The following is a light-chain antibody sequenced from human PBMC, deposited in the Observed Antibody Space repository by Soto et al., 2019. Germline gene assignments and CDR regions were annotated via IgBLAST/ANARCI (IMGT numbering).Light chain of an antibody. V-gene: IGLV1-44*01. J-gene: IGLJ2*01. CDR1: SSNIGSNT. CDR2: SND. Sequence: QSVLTQPPSASGTPGQRFTISCSGSSSNIGSNTVNWYQQLPGTAPKLLICSNDQRPSGVPDRFSGSKSGTSASLAISGLQSEDEADYYCAAWDDSLNGVVFGGGTKLTVL. CDR3: AAWDDSLNGVV.